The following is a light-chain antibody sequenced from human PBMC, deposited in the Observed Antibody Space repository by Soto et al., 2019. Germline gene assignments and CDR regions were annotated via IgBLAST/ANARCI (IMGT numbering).Light chain of an antibody. CDR1: SSNIGAGYD. J-gene: IGLJ2*01. CDR2: GNS. V-gene: IGLV1-40*01. Sequence: QSVLTQPPPVSGAPGQRVTISCTGSSSNIGAGYDVHWYQQLPGTAPKLLIYGNSNRPSGVPDRFSGSKSGTSASLAITGLQAEDEADYYCQSYDSSRSGPVVFGGGTKVTVL. CDR3: QSYDSSRSGPVV.